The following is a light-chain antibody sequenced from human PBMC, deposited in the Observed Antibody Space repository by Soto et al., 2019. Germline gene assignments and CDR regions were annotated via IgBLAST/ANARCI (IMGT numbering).Light chain of an antibody. CDR1: QSVSSSY. V-gene: IGKV3-20*01. CDR3: QQSGSSSR. J-gene: IGKJ5*01. CDR2: GAS. Sequence: MFTQSPATLSLSPGERATLSCRASQSVSSSYLAWYQQKPGQAPRLLIYGASSRATGIPDRFSGSGSGTDFTLTISRLEPEDFAVYYCQQSGSSSRFGQGARLEIK.